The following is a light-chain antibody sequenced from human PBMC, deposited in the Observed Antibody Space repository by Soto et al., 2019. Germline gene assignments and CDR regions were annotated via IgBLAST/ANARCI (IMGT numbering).Light chain of an antibody. CDR2: AAS. J-gene: IGKJ1*01. V-gene: IGKV1-39*01. CDR1: QSVGNF. Sequence: DIQMTQSPSSLSASVGDIVTITCRASQSVGNFLNWYQQTPGLXPXXLIYAASNLQSGVPSRFSGGGSGTVFPLTFSNLQPEDFATDYCQQSFTTWTFGQGTKGDIK. CDR3: QQSFTTWT.